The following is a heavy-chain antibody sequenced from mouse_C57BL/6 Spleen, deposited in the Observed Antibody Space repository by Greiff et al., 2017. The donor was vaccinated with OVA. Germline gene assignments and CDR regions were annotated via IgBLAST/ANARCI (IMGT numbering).Heavy chain of an antibody. CDR3: ARVYYGNYDWFAY. Sequence: VQLQQPGAELVRPGTSVKLSCKASGYTFTSYWMHWVKQRPGQGLEWIGVIDPSDSYTNYNQKFKGKATLTVDTSSSTAYMQLSSQTSEDSAVYYCARVYYGNYDWFAYWGQGTLVTVSA. D-gene: IGHD2-1*01. J-gene: IGHJ3*01. V-gene: IGHV1-59*01. CDR1: GYTFTSYW. CDR2: IDPSDSYT.